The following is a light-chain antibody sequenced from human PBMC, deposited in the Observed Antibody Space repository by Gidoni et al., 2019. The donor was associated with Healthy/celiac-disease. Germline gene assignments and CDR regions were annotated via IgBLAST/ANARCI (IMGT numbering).Light chain of an antibody. CDR2: GAS. V-gene: IGKV3-20*01. Sequence: EIVLTHSPGTLSVSPGERATLSCRASQSVSSSYLAWYQQKPGQAPRLLIYGASSRATGIPDRFSGSGSGTDFTLTISRLEPEDFAVYYCQQYGSSTWTFGQGTKVEIK. CDR1: QSVSSSY. CDR3: QQYGSSTWT. J-gene: IGKJ1*01.